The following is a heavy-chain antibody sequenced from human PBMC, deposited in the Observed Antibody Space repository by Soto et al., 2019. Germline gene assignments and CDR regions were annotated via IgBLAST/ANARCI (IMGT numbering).Heavy chain of an antibody. CDR2: IYYSGST. Sequence: PSEALSLTCTVSGGSISSGGYYWSWIRLHQGKGLEWIGYIYYSGSTYYNSSLKSRVTISVDTSKNQFSLKLSSVTAADTAVYYGARESYSSGPSFDYWGQGTLVPVSP. CDR1: GGSISSGGYY. D-gene: IGHD6-25*01. J-gene: IGHJ4*02. V-gene: IGHV4-31*03. CDR3: ARESYSSGPSFDY.